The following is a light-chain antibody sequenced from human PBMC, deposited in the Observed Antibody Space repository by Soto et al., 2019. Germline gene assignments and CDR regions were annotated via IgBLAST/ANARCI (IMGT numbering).Light chain of an antibody. CDR2: DAS. V-gene: IGKV1-5*01. Sequence: DIQMTQSPSTLSASVGDRVTITCRASQSIKSWLAWYQQKPGTAPKLLIYDASTLESGVPSRFSGSGSGTEFTLPISSLQPDDFATFYCQQYDDYPLTFGGGTKVEIK. CDR1: QSIKSW. J-gene: IGKJ4*01. CDR3: QQYDDYPLT.